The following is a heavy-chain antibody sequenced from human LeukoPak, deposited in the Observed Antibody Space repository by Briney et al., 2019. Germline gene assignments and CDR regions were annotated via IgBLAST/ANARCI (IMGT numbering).Heavy chain of an antibody. CDR2: INPNSGGT. CDR1: GHTFTGYY. Sequence: ASVKVSCKASGHTFTGYYMHWVRQAPGQGLEWMGWINPNSGGTNYAQNFQGRVTMTRDTSISTAYMELSRLRSDDTAVYYCARTTYCSSTSCRKGFDYWGQGTLVTVSS. CDR3: ARTTYCSSTSCRKGFDY. V-gene: IGHV1-2*02. J-gene: IGHJ4*02. D-gene: IGHD2-2*01.